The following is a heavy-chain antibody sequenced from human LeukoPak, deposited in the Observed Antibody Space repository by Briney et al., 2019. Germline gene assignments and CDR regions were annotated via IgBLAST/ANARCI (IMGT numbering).Heavy chain of an antibody. CDR2: INHSGST. J-gene: IGHJ4*02. D-gene: IGHD6-6*01. Sequence: GSLRLSCAASGFTFNTHGMTWVRQPPGKGLEWIGEINHSGSTNYNPSLKSRVTISVDTSKNQFSLKLSSVTAADTAVYYCAGRVRAAQIDYWGQGTLVTVSS. CDR3: AGRVRAAQIDY. CDR1: GFTFNTHG. V-gene: IGHV4-34*08.